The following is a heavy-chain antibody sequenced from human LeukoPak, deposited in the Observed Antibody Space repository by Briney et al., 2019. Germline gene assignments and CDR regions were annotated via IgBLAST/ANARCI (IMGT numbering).Heavy chain of an antibody. J-gene: IGHJ4*02. Sequence: GGSLRLSCAASGFTFSSYSMNWVRQAPGKGLVWVTRMNSDGSATYYADSVQGRFTISRDNAKNTLYLQMNSLRAEDTAMYFCAKGPNYFDSWGQGTLVTVSS. CDR3: AKGPNYFDS. CDR1: GFTFSSYS. CDR2: MNSDGSAT. V-gene: IGHV3-74*01.